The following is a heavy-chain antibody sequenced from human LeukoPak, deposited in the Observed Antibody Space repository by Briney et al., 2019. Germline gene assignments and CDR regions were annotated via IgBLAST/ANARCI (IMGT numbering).Heavy chain of an antibody. V-gene: IGHV4-59*12. D-gene: IGHD3-10*01. J-gene: IGHJ4*02. CDR3: ARVLEQLGNYYGSGRPRFDY. CDR1: GGSITSYY. CDR2: IHYSGYT. Sequence: SETLSLTCTVSGGSITSYYWSWIWQPPGKGLEWIGCIHYSGYTNYNPSLKSRVTISVDTSKNHFSLKLSSVTAADTAVYYCARVLEQLGNYYGSGRPRFDYWGQGTLVTVSS.